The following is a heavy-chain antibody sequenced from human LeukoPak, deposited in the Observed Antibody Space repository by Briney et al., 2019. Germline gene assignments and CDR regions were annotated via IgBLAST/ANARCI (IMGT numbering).Heavy chain of an antibody. V-gene: IGHV1-69*06. Sequence: ASVKVSCKASGGTFSSYAISWVRQAPGQGLEWMGGIIPIFGTANYAQKFQGRVTITADKSTSTAYMELRSLRSDDTAVYYCARSLVSSSWYPGYYYYYYMDVWGKGTTVTVSS. CDR1: GGTFSSYA. CDR3: ARSLVSSSWYPGYYYYYYMDV. D-gene: IGHD6-13*01. CDR2: IIPIFGTA. J-gene: IGHJ6*03.